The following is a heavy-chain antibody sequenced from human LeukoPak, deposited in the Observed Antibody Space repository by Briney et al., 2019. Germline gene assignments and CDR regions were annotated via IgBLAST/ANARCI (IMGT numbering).Heavy chain of an antibody. CDR1: GFTFSSYE. J-gene: IGHJ4*02. CDR2: INSGGNTI. Sequence: GGSLRLSCAASGFTFSSYEMSWVRQAPGKGLEWVSYINSGGNTIYYADSVKGRFTVSRDNAKNSLYLRMSSLRAEDTAVYYCARQARSLEAAIPYFDYWGQGTLVTVSS. V-gene: IGHV3-48*03. CDR3: ARQARSLEAAIPYFDY. D-gene: IGHD3-3*01.